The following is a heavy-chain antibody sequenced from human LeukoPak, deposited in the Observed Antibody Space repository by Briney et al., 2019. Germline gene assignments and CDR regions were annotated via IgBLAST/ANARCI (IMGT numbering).Heavy chain of an antibody. J-gene: IGHJ4*02. Sequence: GRSLRLSCAASGFTFSSYGMHWVRQAPGKGLEWVAVIWYDGSNKYYADSVKGRFTISRDNSKNTLYLQVNSLRAEDTAVYYCAKVPRGSNYGFDYFDYWGQGTLVTVSS. CDR2: IWYDGSNK. V-gene: IGHV3-33*06. CDR3: AKVPRGSNYGFDYFDY. D-gene: IGHD4-11*01. CDR1: GFTFSSYG.